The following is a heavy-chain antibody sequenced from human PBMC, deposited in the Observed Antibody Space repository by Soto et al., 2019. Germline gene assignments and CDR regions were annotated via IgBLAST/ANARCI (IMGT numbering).Heavy chain of an antibody. Sequence: QVQLVQSGAEVKKPGASVKVSCKASGYTFITYGVSWVRQAPGQGLDWLGWISTYNGNTRYAERLQGRGTMTTDTTTNTDYMELRNLRSDDTAVYYCARGPTDYYDNSANYFLDYWGQGTLVTVSS. J-gene: IGHJ4*02. CDR1: GYTFITYG. D-gene: IGHD3-22*01. CDR2: ISTYNGNT. V-gene: IGHV1-18*01. CDR3: ARGPTDYYDNSANYFLDY.